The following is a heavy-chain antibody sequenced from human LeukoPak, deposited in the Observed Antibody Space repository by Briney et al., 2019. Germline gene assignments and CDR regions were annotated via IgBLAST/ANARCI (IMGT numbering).Heavy chain of an antibody. D-gene: IGHD3-22*01. V-gene: IGHV3-7*04. Sequence: GGSLRLACAASGFTFSNYWMSWVRQAPGKGLEWVANIKRDGSEKYYVDSVKGRFTISRDNAKDSLYLQMNSLRAEDTAVYYCARDRHSSGGLDVWGQGTTVTVSS. CDR3: ARDRHSSGGLDV. CDR1: GFTFSNYW. CDR2: IKRDGSEK. J-gene: IGHJ6*02.